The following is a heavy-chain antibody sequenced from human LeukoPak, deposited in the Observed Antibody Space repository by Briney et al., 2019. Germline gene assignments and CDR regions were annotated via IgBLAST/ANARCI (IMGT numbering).Heavy chain of an antibody. V-gene: IGHV3-66*01. CDR2: IYSGGST. D-gene: IGHD3-9*01. CDR1: GFTVSSNY. J-gene: IGHJ4*02. Sequence: GGSLRLFCAASGFTVSSNYMSWVRQAPGKGLEWVSVIYSGGSTYYADSVKGRFTISRDNSKNTLYLQMNSLRAEDTAVYYCARDQGYDILTGGYDYWGQGTLVTVSS. CDR3: ARDQGYDILTGGYDY.